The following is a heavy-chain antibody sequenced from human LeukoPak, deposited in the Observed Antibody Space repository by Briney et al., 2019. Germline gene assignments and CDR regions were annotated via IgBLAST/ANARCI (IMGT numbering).Heavy chain of an antibody. V-gene: IGHV7-4-1*02. D-gene: IGHD3-22*01. CDR3: ARLSLGDSSGHYAYFDY. CDR2: INTNTGNP. Sequence: ASVKVSCKASGYTFTSYAMNWVRQAPGQGLEWMGWINTNTGNPTYAQGFTGRFVFSLDTSVSTAYLQISSLKAEDTAVYYCARLSLGDSSGHYAYFDYWGQGTLVTVSS. CDR1: GYTFTSYA. J-gene: IGHJ4*02.